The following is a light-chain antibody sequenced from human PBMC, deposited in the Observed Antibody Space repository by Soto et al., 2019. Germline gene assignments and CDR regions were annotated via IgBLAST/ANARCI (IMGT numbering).Light chain of an antibody. Sequence: DIQMTQSPSSLSASVGDRVTITCRASQSISSYLNWYQQKPGTAPKLLIHAASSLQSGVPSRFSGSASGTDFTLTISSLQPEDFATYYCQQSFSAPRTFGQGTKLQIK. V-gene: IGKV1-39*01. CDR3: QQSFSAPRT. J-gene: IGKJ2*01. CDR1: QSISSY. CDR2: AAS.